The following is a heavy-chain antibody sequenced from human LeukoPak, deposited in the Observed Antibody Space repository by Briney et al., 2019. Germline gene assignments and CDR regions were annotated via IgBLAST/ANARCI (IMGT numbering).Heavy chain of an antibody. V-gene: IGHV3-23*01. CDR2: ISGSGGST. Sequence: GGSLRLSCAASGFTFSSYAMSWVRQAPGKGLEWVSAISGSGGSTYYADSVKGRLTISRDNSKNTLYLQMNSLRAEDTAVYYCAKDQGYSYGPLDYWGQGTLVTVSS. CDR3: AKDQGYSYGPLDY. J-gene: IGHJ4*02. CDR1: GFTFSSYA. D-gene: IGHD5-18*01.